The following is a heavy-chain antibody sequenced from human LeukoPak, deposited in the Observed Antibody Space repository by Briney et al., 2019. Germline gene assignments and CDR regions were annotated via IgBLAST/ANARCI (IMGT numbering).Heavy chain of an antibody. CDR3: ARDGYSRSSYYYHGMDV. J-gene: IGHJ6*02. Sequence: PGGSLRLSCAAPGFTFSSFEMNWVRQAPGKGLEWVSYISSSGSVIYNADSVKGRFTISRDNAKNSLYLQMNSLRAEDTAVYYCARDGYSRSSYYYHGMDVWGQGTTVTVSS. CDR1: GFTFSSFE. CDR2: ISSSGSVI. D-gene: IGHD6-6*01. V-gene: IGHV3-48*03.